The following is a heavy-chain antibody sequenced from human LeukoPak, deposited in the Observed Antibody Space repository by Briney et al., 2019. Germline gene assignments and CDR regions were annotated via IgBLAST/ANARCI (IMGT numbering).Heavy chain of an antibody. CDR2: ITSGFTP. J-gene: IGHJ4*02. V-gene: IGHV3-23*01. CDR3: AKDYSDSRVGDVFFEY. Sequence: GGSLSLSCAASGLTFSSYAMSWVRQAPGKGLEWVSGITSGFTPHYADSVKGRFTISRDNSKNTFHLQMNSLRAEDTAVYYCAKDYSDSRVGDVFFEYWGQGTLVNVSS. CDR1: GLTFSSYA. D-gene: IGHD1-26*01.